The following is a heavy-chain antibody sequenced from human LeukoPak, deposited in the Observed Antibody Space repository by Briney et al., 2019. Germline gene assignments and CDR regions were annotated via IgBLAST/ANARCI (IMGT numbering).Heavy chain of an antibody. J-gene: IGHJ6*03. D-gene: IGHD3-22*01. CDR1: GGTLTTYA. CDR3: ASNHYYDRSGYYSYYYYYMDV. CDR2: IVPIFGTA. Sequence: ASVKVSCKASGGTLTTYAISWVRQAPGQGLEWMGGIVPIFGTANHAQKFQGSVTITTDESTSTAYMELSSLRSEDTAVYYCASNHYYDRSGYYSYYYYYMDVWGKGTTVTVSS. V-gene: IGHV1-69*05.